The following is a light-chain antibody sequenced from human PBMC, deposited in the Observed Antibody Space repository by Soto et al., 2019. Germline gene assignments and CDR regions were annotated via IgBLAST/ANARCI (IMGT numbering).Light chain of an antibody. CDR3: QQAWA. CDR2: GAS. J-gene: IGKJ1*01. Sequence: EIVLTQSPGTLSLSPGERATLSCRASQSVDSSNLVWYQQRSGQAPRLLIYGASSRATGIPDRFSGSGSGTDFTLTISRLEPGDFAVYYCQQAWAFGQGTKVEIK. V-gene: IGKV3-20*01. CDR1: QSVDSSN.